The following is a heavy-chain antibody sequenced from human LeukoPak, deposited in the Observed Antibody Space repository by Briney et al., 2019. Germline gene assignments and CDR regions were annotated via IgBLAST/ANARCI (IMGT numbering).Heavy chain of an antibody. CDR3: AKDTSIAARPGAFDI. CDR1: GFTFDDYT. D-gene: IGHD6-6*01. Sequence: GGSLRLSRAASGFTFDDYTMHWVRQAPGKGLEWVSLISWDGGSTYYADSVKGRFTISRDNSKNSLYLQMNSLRTEDTALYYCAKDTSIAARPGAFDISGQGTMVTVSS. V-gene: IGHV3-43*01. CDR2: ISWDGGST. J-gene: IGHJ3*02.